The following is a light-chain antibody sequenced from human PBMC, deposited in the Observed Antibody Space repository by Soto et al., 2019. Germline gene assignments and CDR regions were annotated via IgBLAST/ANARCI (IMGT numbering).Light chain of an antibody. CDR2: GAS. Sequence: EIVMTQSPATLSVSPGEGATLSCRASENVDTNLAWYQHKPGQAPRLLIYGASTRAAGVPARFSGSGSGTEFTLTISSLQSEDFAVYYCQQYNNWPPKTFGQGTKVDI. CDR1: ENVDTN. CDR3: QQYNNWPPKT. J-gene: IGKJ1*01. V-gene: IGKV3-15*01.